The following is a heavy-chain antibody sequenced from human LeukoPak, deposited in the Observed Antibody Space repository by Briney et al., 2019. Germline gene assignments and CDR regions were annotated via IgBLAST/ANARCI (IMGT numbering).Heavy chain of an antibody. Sequence: GGSLRLSCAASGFTFSSYAMHWVRQAPGKELEWVAVISYDGINKYYADSAKGRFTISRDNSKNTLYLQMNSLRTEDTAVYYCVRVPHSIAVPGKDFDYWGQGTLVTVSS. CDR2: ISYDGINK. V-gene: IGHV3-30-3*01. CDR1: GFTFSSYA. J-gene: IGHJ4*02. D-gene: IGHD6-19*01. CDR3: VRVPHSIAVPGKDFDY.